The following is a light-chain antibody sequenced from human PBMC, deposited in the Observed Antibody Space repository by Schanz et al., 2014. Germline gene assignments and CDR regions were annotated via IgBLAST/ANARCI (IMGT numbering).Light chain of an antibody. CDR2: GAS. Sequence: EIVLTQSPGTLSLSPGERATLSCRASQSVSSSYLAWYQQKPGQAPRLLIYGASSRATGIPDRFSGSGSGTEFTLTITSLQSEDFAVYYCQQYNDWPTFGQGTKLDIK. J-gene: IGKJ2*01. CDR1: QSVSSSY. CDR3: QQYNDWPT. V-gene: IGKV3-20*01.